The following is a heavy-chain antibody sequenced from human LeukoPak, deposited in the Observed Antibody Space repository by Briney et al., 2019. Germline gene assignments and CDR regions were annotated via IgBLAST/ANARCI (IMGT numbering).Heavy chain of an antibody. CDR2: IRYDGSNK. D-gene: IGHD2-21*02. V-gene: IGHV3-30*02. CDR3: ARLTAYGYYYMDV. Sequence: GGSLRLSCSASGFTFSSYGMHWVRQAPGKGLEWVAFIRYDGSNKYYADSVKGRFTISRDNSKNTLYLQMNSLRAEDTAVYYCARLTAYGYYYMDVWGKGTTVTVSS. J-gene: IGHJ6*03. CDR1: GFTFSSYG.